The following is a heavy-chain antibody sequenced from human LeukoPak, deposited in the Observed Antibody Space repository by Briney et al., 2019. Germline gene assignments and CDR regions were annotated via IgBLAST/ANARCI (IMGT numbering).Heavy chain of an antibody. CDR3: TREDWDFDC. Sequence: GGSLRLSCAASGFTFNNYAMTWVRQAPGKGLEWVSTISGSGDSTHYADSVKGRFTISRDNSKDMVYLQMDSLRTEDTAVYYCTREDWDFDCWGQGTLVTVSS. J-gene: IGHJ4*02. D-gene: IGHD3/OR15-3a*01. V-gene: IGHV3-23*01. CDR2: ISGSGDST. CDR1: GFTFNNYA.